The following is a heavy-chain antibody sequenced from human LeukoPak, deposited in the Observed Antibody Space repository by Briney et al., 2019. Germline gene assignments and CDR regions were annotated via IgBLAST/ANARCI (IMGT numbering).Heavy chain of an antibody. CDR1: GGTFSSYA. Sequence: SAKVSCKASGGTFSSYAISWVRQAPGQGLEWMGGIIPIFGTANYAQKFQGRVTITADESTSTAYMELSSLRSEDTAVYYCARDYRYYYDSSGDYFDYWGQGTLVTVSS. CDR2: IIPIFGTA. CDR3: ARDYRYYYDSSGDYFDY. V-gene: IGHV1-69*13. J-gene: IGHJ4*02. D-gene: IGHD3-22*01.